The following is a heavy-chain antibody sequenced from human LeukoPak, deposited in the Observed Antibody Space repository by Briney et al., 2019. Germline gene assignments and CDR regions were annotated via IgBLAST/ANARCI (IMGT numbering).Heavy chain of an antibody. Sequence: PGGSLRPSCAASGFTFSSFAMSWVRQAPGKGLELVSAISGSGGSTYYADSVKGRFTIPRDNSKNTLYLQMNSLRAEDTAVYYCANYPPRSSYYFDYWGQGTLVTVSS. J-gene: IGHJ4*02. V-gene: IGHV3-23*01. CDR2: ISGSGGST. D-gene: IGHD6-13*01. CDR1: GFTFSSFA. CDR3: ANYPPRSSYYFDY.